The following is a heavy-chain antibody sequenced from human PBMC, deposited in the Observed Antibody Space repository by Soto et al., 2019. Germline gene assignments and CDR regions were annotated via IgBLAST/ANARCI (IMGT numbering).Heavy chain of an antibody. J-gene: IGHJ5*02. CDR3: AKDRSTVTTWYNWFDP. D-gene: IGHD4-17*01. Sequence: EVQLLESGGGLVQPGGSLRLSCAASGFSFNTYVMSWVRQAPGKGLEWVSGISGSGDTAYYADSVKGRFTISRDNSKNTLYLQMSSLRAEDTAIYYCAKDRSTVTTWYNWFDPRGQGTLVTVSS. CDR2: ISGSGDTA. CDR1: GFSFNTYV. V-gene: IGHV3-23*01.